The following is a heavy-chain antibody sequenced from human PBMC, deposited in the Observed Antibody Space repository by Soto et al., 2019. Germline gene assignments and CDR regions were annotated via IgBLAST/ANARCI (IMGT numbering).Heavy chain of an antibody. Sequence: EVQLVESGGGLVQPGRSLRLSCAASGFTFDDYAMHWVRQAPGKGLEWVSGISWNSGSIGYADSVKGRFTISRDNAKNSLYLQMNSLRAEDTALYYCAKDSGYDSHLYFDYWGQGTLVTVSS. D-gene: IGHD5-12*01. CDR2: ISWNSGSI. J-gene: IGHJ4*02. CDR3: AKDSGYDSHLYFDY. CDR1: GFTFDDYA. V-gene: IGHV3-9*01.